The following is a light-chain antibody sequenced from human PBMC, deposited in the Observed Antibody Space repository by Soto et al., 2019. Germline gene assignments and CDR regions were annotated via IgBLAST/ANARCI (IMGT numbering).Light chain of an antibody. V-gene: IGKV3-15*01. CDR3: QQYDNWSLT. CDR1: QSVSSR. CDR2: GAS. Sequence: LTQSPSTLSLSVGERATLSCRASQSVSSRLAWYQHKPGQAPRLLIYGASSRATGIPARFSGSGSGAEFTLTISSLQSEDFAVYYCQQYDNWSLTFGEGTKVDIK. J-gene: IGKJ4*01.